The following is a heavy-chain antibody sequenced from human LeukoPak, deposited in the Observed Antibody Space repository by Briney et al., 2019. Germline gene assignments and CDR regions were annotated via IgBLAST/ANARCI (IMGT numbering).Heavy chain of an antibody. CDR2: IYPGDSDT. Sequence: GESLKISCKGSGYSFTSYWIGWVRQMPGKGLEWMGIIYPGDSDTRYSPSFQGQVTISADKSISTAYLQWSSLKASDTAMYYCAAGGGVPDSVAPFDYWGQGTLVTVSS. V-gene: IGHV5-51*01. D-gene: IGHD6-19*01. CDR1: GYSFTSYW. J-gene: IGHJ4*02. CDR3: AAGGGVPDSVAPFDY.